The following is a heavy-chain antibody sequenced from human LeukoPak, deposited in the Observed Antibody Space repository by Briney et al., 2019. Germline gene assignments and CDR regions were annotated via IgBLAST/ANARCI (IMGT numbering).Heavy chain of an antibody. J-gene: IGHJ4*02. D-gene: IGHD5-24*01. CDR1: GGTFSSYA. CDR2: IIPILGIA. Sequence: ASVTVSCKASGGTFSSYAISWVRQAPGQGLEWMGRIIPILGIANYAQKFQGRVTITTDESTSTAYMELSSLRSEDTAVYYCASRRDGYNFGGFDYWGQGTLVTVSS. V-gene: IGHV1-69*04. CDR3: ASRRDGYNFGGFDY.